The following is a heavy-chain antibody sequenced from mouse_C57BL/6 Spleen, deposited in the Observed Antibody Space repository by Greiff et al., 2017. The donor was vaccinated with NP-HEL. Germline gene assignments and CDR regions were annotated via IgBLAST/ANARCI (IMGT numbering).Heavy chain of an antibody. CDR3: ARLDSSGYVPFDY. Sequence: VQRVESGPGLVAPSQSLSITCTVSGFSLTSYAISWVRQPPGKGLEWLGVIWTGGGTNYNSALKSRLSISKDNSKSQVFLKMNSLQTDDTARYYCARLDSSGYVPFDYWGQGTTLTVSS. CDR2: IWTGGGT. D-gene: IGHD3-2*02. V-gene: IGHV2-9-1*01. CDR1: GFSLTSYA. J-gene: IGHJ2*01.